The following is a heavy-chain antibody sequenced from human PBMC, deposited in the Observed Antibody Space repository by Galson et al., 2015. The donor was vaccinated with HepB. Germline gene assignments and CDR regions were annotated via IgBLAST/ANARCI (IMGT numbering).Heavy chain of an antibody. CDR3: ARGALVVVVGATQNNWFDP. Sequence: SVKVSCKASGYTFSTYSIAWVRQAPGQGLEWMRWISPYHGNTNYTQNLQGRVIMTTDTSTSTAYMELRSLRSDDTAVYYCARGALVVVVGATQNNWFDPWGQGTLVTVSS. V-gene: IGHV1-18*01. D-gene: IGHD2-15*01. CDR2: ISPYHGNT. CDR1: GYTFSTYS. J-gene: IGHJ5*02.